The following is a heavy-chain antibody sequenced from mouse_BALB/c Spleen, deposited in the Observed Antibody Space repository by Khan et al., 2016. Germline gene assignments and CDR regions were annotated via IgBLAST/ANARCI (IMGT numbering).Heavy chain of an antibody. CDR3: ARSYYYGSPYSFDS. Sequence: QVQLQQPGPELVKPGASVKISCKASGYSFTSYYIHWVKQRPGQGLEWIGWIFPGSGNTKYNEKFKGKATLTADTSSSTAYMQLSSLTSEDSAVYLCARSYYYGSPYSFDSWGQGTTLTVSS. J-gene: IGHJ2*01. V-gene: IGHV1-66*01. CDR1: GYSFTSYY. D-gene: IGHD1-1*01. CDR2: IFPGSGNT.